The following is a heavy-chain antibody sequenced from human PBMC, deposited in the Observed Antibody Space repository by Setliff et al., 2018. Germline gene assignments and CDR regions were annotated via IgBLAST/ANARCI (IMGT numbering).Heavy chain of an antibody. D-gene: IGHD1-7*01. CDR3: AKVKNYESYHFDY. CDR2: ISGSGGST. V-gene: IGHV3-23*01. Sequence: LRLSCAASGFTFTNYIIHWVRQAPGKGLEWVSAISGSGGSTYHADSVKGRFTISRDNAKNSLYLQMNSLRAEDTAVYYCAKVKNYESYHFDYWGQGTLVTVSS. J-gene: IGHJ4*02. CDR1: GFTFTNYI.